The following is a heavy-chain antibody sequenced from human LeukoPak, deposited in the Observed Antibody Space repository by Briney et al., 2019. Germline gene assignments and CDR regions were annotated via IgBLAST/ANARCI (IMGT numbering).Heavy chain of an antibody. J-gene: IGHJ5*02. CDR2: IYASGST. CDR1: GDSINSYY. CDR3: ARKALPGNWFDP. V-gene: IGHV4-4*07. Sequence: SETLSLTCTVSGDSINSYYWSWIRQPAGKGLEWIGRIYASGSTNYNLSLKSRVTMSLDTSKNQFSLNLSSVTAADTAVYYCARKALPGNWFDPWGQGTLVTVSS.